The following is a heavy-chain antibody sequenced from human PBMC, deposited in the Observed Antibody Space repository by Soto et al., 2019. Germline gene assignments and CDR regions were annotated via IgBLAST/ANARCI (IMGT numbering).Heavy chain of an antibody. Sequence: ASVKVSCKASGYTFTSYYMHWVRQAPGQGLEWMGIINPSGGSTSYAQKFQGRVTMTRDTSTSTVFMELSSLRSEYTAVYYCARGGCYYYYYYYMDVWGKGTTVTVSS. CDR2: INPSGGST. J-gene: IGHJ6*03. V-gene: IGHV1-46*03. CDR1: GYTFTSYY. D-gene: IGHD1-26*01. CDR3: ARGGCYYYYYYYMDV.